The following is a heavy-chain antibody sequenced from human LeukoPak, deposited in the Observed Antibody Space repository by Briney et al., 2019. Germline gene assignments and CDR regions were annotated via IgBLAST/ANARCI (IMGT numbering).Heavy chain of an antibody. CDR1: GGSISSYY. CDR3: ARGPYYDILTGYQPPHYYGMDV. V-gene: IGHV4-59*01. Sequence: SETLSLTCTVSGGSISSYYRSWIRQPPGKGLEWIGYIYYSGSTNYNPSLKSRVTISVDTSENQFSLKLSSVTAADTAVYYCARGPYYDILTGYQPPHYYGMDVWGQGTTVTVSS. J-gene: IGHJ6*02. CDR2: IYYSGST. D-gene: IGHD3-9*01.